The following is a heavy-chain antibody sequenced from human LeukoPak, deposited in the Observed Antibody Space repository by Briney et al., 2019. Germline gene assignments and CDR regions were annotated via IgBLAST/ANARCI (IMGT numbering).Heavy chain of an antibody. CDR2: FYHTGST. D-gene: IGHD1-14*01. J-gene: IGHJ4*02. V-gene: IGHV4-39*07. CDR1: GGSINNSTYY. CDR3: ARAPRTSPFDY. Sequence: SETLSLTCTVSGGSINNSTYYWGWIRQPPGKGLEWIGSFYHTGSTFYNPSLKSRVTISSDTSKNYFSLTLSSVTAADTAVYYCARAPRTSPFDYWGQGTLVTVSS.